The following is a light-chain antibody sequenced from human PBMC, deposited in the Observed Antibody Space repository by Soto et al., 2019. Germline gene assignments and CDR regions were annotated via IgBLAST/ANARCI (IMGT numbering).Light chain of an antibody. CDR2: EVS. J-gene: IGLJ3*02. CDR1: SSDVGGYTY. CDR3: SSYTSTNTRV. V-gene: IGLV2-14*01. Sequence: QSALTQPASVSGSPGQSITISCTGTSSDVGGYTYVSWYQQHPAKAPKLMIYEVSNRPSGVSNRFSGSKSGNTASLTISGRQAEDEAEYYRSSYTSTNTRVFGGGTKLTVL.